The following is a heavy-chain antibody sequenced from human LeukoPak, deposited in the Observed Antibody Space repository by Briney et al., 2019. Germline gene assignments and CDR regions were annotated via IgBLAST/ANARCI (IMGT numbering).Heavy chain of an antibody. CDR1: GGSISSSSYY. CDR2: IYYSGST. J-gene: IGHJ5*02. CDR3: ARDSITMVRGVIINWFDP. Sequence: SETLSLTCTVSGGSISSSSYYWGWIRQPPGKGLEWIGSIYYSGSTYYNPSLKSRVTISVDTSKNQFSLKLSSVTAADTAVYYCARDSITMVRGVIINWFDPWGQGTLVTVSS. V-gene: IGHV4-39*02. D-gene: IGHD3-10*01.